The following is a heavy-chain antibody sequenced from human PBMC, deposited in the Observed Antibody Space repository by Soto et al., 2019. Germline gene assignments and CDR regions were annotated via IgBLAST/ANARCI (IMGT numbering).Heavy chain of an antibody. CDR3: VKDRYGGSSH. CDR1: GFTFSNYW. Sequence: EVQLVESGGNLVQPGGSLRLSCAASGFTFSNYWMSWVRQAPGKGLEWVANIKQDGSEKYYVDSVKGRFTISRDNAKNSMYLQMNSLRAEDTAVYYCVKDRYGGSSHWGQGTLVTVSS. J-gene: IGHJ4*02. V-gene: IGHV3-7*03. CDR2: IKQDGSEK. D-gene: IGHD3-16*02.